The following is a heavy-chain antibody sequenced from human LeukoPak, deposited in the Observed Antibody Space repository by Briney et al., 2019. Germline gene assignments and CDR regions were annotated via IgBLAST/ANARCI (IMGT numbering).Heavy chain of an antibody. V-gene: IGHV3-66*01. J-gene: IGHJ4*02. D-gene: IGHD6-19*01. CDR2: IYSGGST. CDR3: ARARSTYSSGWYAVGY. Sequence: GGSLRLSCAASGFTVSNSYMSWVRQAPGKGLEWVSVIYSGGSTYYADSVKGRFTISRDNSKNTLYLQMNSLRAEDTAVYYCARARSTYSSGWYAVGYWGQGTLVTVSS. CDR1: GFTVSNSY.